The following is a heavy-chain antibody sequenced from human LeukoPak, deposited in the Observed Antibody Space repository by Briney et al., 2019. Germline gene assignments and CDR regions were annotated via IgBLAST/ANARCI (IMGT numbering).Heavy chain of an antibody. V-gene: IGHV3-23*01. Sequence: GGSLRLSCAASGFTFSTYAMTWVRQAPGKGLEWVSAISPSGDKTYYADSVKGRFTISRDNSKNTLYLQMNSLRAEDTAIYYCARDRRLHQWGQGTLVTVSS. J-gene: IGHJ1*01. CDR1: GFTFSTYA. CDR3: ARDRRLHQ. CDR2: ISPSGDKT.